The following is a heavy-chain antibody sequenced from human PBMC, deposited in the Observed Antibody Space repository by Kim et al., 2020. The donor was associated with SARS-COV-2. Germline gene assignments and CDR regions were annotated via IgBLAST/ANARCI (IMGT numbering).Heavy chain of an antibody. CDR3: ARDLGYFDY. CDR1: VDIVSSNSAA. CDR2: TYYRSKWHN. D-gene: IGHD3-16*01. V-gene: IGHV6-1*01. J-gene: IGHJ4*02. Sequence: SQTLSLTCAISVDIVSSNSAAWNWIRESPSRGLEWLGRTYYRSKWHNEYAVSVRSRITINPDTSKNQFSLQLNSVTPEDTALYYCARDLGYFDYWGQGILVTVSS.